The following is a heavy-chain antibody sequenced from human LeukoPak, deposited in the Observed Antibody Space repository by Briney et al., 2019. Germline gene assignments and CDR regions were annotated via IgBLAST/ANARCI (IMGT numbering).Heavy chain of an antibody. J-gene: IGHJ4*02. CDR2: INPNSGDT. CDR1: GYTFTDYY. D-gene: IGHD3-16*01. CDR3: ARDGGLDY. Sequence: ASVMVSRKASGYTFTDYYMHWVRQAPGQGLEWMGWINPNSGDTNYAQKFQGRVTMTRDTSISTAYMELSRLRSDDTAVYYCARDGGLDYWGQGTLVTVSS. V-gene: IGHV1-2*02.